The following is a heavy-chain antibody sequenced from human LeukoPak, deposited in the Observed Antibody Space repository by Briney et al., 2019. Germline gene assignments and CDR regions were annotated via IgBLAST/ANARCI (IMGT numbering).Heavy chain of an antibody. J-gene: IGHJ5*02. V-gene: IGHV1-2*02. CDR2: INPKSGGT. D-gene: IGHD3-22*01. Sequence: ASVKVSCKASGFTFTGYYMHWVRQAPGQGLEWMGWINPKSGGTAYAQKFHSRVTMTRDTSISTVYMEVSRLTSDDTAIYYCARASKPGGGFYDSSGYNVWFDPWGQGTLVTVSS. CDR1: GFTFTGYY. CDR3: ARASKPGGGFYDSSGYNVWFDP.